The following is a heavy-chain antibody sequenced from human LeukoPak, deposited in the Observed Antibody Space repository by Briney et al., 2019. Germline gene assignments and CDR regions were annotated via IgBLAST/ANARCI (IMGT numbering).Heavy chain of an antibody. CDR3: ARGIYDSSGYYLDY. D-gene: IGHD3-22*01. V-gene: IGHV4-61*01. CDR2: IYYSGST. Sequence: SETLSLTCTVSGGSVSGGYYYWSWIRQPPGKGLEWIGYIYYSGSTNYNPSLKSRVTISVDTSKNQFSLKVRSVTAADTAVYYCARGIYDSSGYYLDYWGQGTLVTVSS. CDR1: GGSVSGGYYY. J-gene: IGHJ4*02.